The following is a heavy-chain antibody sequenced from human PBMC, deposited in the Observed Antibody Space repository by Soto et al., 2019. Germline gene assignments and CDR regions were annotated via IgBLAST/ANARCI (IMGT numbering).Heavy chain of an antibody. V-gene: IGHV5-51*01. CDR1: GYRFSSYW. D-gene: IGHD3-3*01. Sequence: GESLKISCTGSGYRFSSYWVGWVRQKAGEGLEWMGMIHPGDPDIIYSPSFQGQVTISADKSTGTAYLQWSSLKASDTAMYYCASPIMVFGVLFLWGQGTLVTVSS. CDR3: ASPIMVFGVLFL. CDR2: IHPGDPDI. J-gene: IGHJ4*02.